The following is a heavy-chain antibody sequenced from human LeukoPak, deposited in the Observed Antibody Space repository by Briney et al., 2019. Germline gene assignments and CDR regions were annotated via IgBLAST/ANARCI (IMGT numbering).Heavy chain of an antibody. CDR2: FDPEDGET. D-gene: IGHD2-2*01. V-gene: IGHV1-24*01. CDR3: ATVPITAANYYMDV. Sequence: GASVKVSCKVSGYTLTELSMHWVRQAPGKGLEWMGGFDPEDGETIYAQKFQGRVTMTEDTSTDTAYMELSSLRSEDTAVYYCATVPITAANYYMDVWGKGTTVTVSS. CDR1: GYTLTELS. J-gene: IGHJ6*03.